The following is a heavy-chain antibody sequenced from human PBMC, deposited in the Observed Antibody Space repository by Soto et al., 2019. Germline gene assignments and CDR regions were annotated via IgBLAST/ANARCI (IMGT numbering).Heavy chain of an antibody. V-gene: IGHV3-30*18. J-gene: IGHJ4*02. CDR2: ISYDGSNK. CDR1: GFTFSSYG. CDR3: AKGKYSTSSTFDY. D-gene: IGHD6-6*01. Sequence: QVQLVESGGGVVQPGRSLRLSCAASGFTFSSYGMHWVRQAPGKGLEWVAGISYDGSNKYYADSVKGRFTISRDNSKNTLDLQKNSLRGEDTAVYYCAKGKYSTSSTFDYWGQGTLVTVSS.